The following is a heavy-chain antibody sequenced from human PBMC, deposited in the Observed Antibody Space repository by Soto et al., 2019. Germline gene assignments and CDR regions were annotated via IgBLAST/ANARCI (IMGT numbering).Heavy chain of an antibody. CDR2: IYYTGST. D-gene: IGHD2-15*01. Sequence: PSETLSLTCTVSGGSVSSGSYYWSWIRQPPGKGLEWIAYIYYTGSTNYNPSLKSRVTISADTSKNQFSLKLTSVTAADTAVYYCARTMYCSGGSCYFGGFDYWGQGTLVTVSS. CDR3: ARTMYCSGGSCYFGGFDY. J-gene: IGHJ4*02. V-gene: IGHV4-61*01. CDR1: GGSVSSGSYY.